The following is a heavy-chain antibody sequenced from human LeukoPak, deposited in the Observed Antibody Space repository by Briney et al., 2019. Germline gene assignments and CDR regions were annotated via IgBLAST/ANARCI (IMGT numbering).Heavy chain of an antibody. J-gene: IGHJ4*02. CDR1: GFTFSNYW. Sequence: GGSLRLSCAVSGFTFSNYWMSWVRQAPGKGLEWVANVNQDASEKYYVDSVKDRFTVSRDNAKNSLYLQMNSLRADDTAVYCCARAGVLWFGESKFDYWGQGTLVTVSS. CDR3: ARAGVLWFGESKFDY. D-gene: IGHD3-10*01. CDR2: VNQDASEK. V-gene: IGHV3-7*03.